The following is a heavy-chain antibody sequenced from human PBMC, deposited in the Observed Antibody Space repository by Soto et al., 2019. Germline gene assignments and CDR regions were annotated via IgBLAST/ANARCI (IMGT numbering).Heavy chain of an antibody. D-gene: IGHD4-17*01. J-gene: IGHJ6*03. CDR1: GGSISSSSYY. Sequence: SETLSLTCTVSGGSISSSSYYWGWIRQPPGKGLEWIGSIYYSGSTYYNPSLKSRVTISVGTSKNQFSLKLSSVTAADTAVYYCARGRDDYGDYDYYYYYMDVWGKGTTVTVSS. CDR2: IYYSGST. CDR3: ARGRDDYGDYDYYYYYMDV. V-gene: IGHV4-39*01.